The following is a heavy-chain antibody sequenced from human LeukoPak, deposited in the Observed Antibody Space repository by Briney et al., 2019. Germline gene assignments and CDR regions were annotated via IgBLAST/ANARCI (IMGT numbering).Heavy chain of an antibody. CDR3: ARVTNSLAFDV. CDR1: GGSISSYY. Sequence: SETLSLTCTVSGGSISSYYWSWIRQPAGKGLEWIGRIYTSGSTNYNPSLKSRVTISVDTSKKQFSLTLSSVTAADTAVYYCARVTNSLAFDVWGQGTMVTVSS. V-gene: IGHV4-4*07. J-gene: IGHJ3*01. CDR2: IYTSGST. D-gene: IGHD2-8*01.